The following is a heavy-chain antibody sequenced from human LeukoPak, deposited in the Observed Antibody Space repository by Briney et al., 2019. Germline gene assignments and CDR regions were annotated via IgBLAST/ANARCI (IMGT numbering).Heavy chain of an antibody. CDR2: ISSNGGHT. CDR3: AKEYCSSGSCSFYFDY. D-gene: IGHD2-15*01. Sequence: GGSLRLSCSASGFTFSSYAMHWVRQAPGKGLEHVSGISSNGGHTYCADSVKGRFTISRDNSKNTLYLQMSSLRAEDTAVYYCAKEYCSSGSCSFYFDYWGQGTLVTVSS. J-gene: IGHJ4*02. V-gene: IGHV3-64D*06. CDR1: GFTFSSYA.